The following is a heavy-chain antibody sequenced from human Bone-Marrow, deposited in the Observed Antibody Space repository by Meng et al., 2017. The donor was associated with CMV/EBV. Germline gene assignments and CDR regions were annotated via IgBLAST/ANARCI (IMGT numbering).Heavy chain of an antibody. J-gene: IGHJ4*02. CDR1: GFTFSSYG. Sequence: GESLKISCAASGFTFSSYGMHWVRQAPGKGLEWVAFIRYDGSNKYYADSVKGRFTISRDNPKNTLYLQMNSLRAEDTAVYYCAKDQPPIVVVPAATFDYWGQGTLVTVSS. V-gene: IGHV3-30*02. CDR3: AKDQPPIVVVPAATFDY. CDR2: IRYDGSNK. D-gene: IGHD2-2*01.